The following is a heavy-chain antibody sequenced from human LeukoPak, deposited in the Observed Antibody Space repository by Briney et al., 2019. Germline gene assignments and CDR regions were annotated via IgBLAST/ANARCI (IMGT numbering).Heavy chain of an antibody. CDR1: GFTFSTYA. V-gene: IGHV3-23*01. CDR3: AKDPPYYYDSSGSFDY. Sequence: GGSLRLSCAASGFTFSTYAMTWVRQAPGKGLEWVSTISGSGGSTYYTDSVKGRFTISRDNSKNTLYLQMNSLTADDTAVYYCAKDPPYYYDSSGSFDYWGQGTLVTVSS. CDR2: ISGSGGST. J-gene: IGHJ4*02. D-gene: IGHD3-22*01.